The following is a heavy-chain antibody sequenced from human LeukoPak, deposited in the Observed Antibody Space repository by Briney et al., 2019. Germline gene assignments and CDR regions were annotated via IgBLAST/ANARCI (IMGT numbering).Heavy chain of an antibody. D-gene: IGHD6-13*01. CDR3: ARVLIAASLCY. CDR1: GGTFSSYA. J-gene: IGHJ1*01. CDR2: IIPIFGTA. V-gene: IGHV1-69*05. Sequence: GASVKVSCKASGGTFSSYAISWVRQAPGQGLEWMGGIIPIFGTANYAQKFQGRVTMTRDTSISTAYMELSRLRSDDTAVYYCARVLIAASLCYWGQGTLVTVSS.